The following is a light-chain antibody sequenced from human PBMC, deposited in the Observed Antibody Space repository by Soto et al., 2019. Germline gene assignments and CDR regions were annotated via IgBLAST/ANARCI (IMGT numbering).Light chain of an antibody. CDR2: DAS. Sequence: EIVLTQSPATLSLSPGDRATLSCRASQSISRYLAWYQQKPGQAPRLLIYDASKRAAGIPARCSASGSGTDFTLTITSLEPEDFAVYYCQQRSNWPSTFGGGTKVEIK. CDR1: QSISRY. V-gene: IGKV3-11*01. J-gene: IGKJ4*01. CDR3: QQRSNWPST.